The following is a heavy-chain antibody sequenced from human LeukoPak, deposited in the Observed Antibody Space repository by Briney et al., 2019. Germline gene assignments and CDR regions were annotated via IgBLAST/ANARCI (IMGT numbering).Heavy chain of an antibody. CDR1: GFTFSTYT. D-gene: IGHD5-18*01. V-gene: IGHV3-48*01. CDR2: ISSNSTII. Sequence: PGGSLRLSXAASGFTFSTYTMNWVRQAPGKGLEWVSYISSNSTIIYCADSVKGRFTISRDNAWNSLYLQMYSLRAEDTAVYYCAREGLTQLWLGYFDYWGQGTLVTVSS. CDR3: AREGLTQLWLGYFDY. J-gene: IGHJ4*02.